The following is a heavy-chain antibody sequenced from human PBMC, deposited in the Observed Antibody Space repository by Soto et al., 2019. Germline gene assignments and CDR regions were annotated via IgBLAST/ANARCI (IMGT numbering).Heavy chain of an antibody. CDR1: GFTFDESV. CDR3: AKGATRFIDY. D-gene: IGHD3-10*01. J-gene: IGHJ4*02. CDR2: ISWNSGYI. Sequence: EVQLVESGGGLVQPGRSPRLSCVASGFTFDESVMHWVRQVSGKGLEWVSGISWNSGYIGYADSVEGRFTISRDNAKNSLYLQMNSLRAEDTALYYCAKGATRFIDYWGQGNLVTVSS. V-gene: IGHV3-9*01.